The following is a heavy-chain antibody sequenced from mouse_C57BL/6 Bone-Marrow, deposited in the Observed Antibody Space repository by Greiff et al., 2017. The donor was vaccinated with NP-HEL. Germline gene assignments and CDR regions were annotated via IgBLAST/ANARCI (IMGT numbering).Heavy chain of an antibody. J-gene: IGHJ2*01. Sequence: VQLQQSVAELVRPGASVKLSCTASGFNIKNTYMHWVKQRPDQGLEWIGRIDPANGNTKYAPKFQGKATLTADTTSNTAYLQLSSLTSEDTAISYCSIYYGYDDDVRYYFDYWCQGTTPTVSS. CDR1: GFNIKNTY. CDR2: IDPANGNT. V-gene: IGHV14-3*01. CDR3: SIYYGYDDDVRYYFDY. D-gene: IGHD2-2*01.